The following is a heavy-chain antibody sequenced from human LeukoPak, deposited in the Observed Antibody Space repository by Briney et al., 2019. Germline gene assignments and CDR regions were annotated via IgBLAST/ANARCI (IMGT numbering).Heavy chain of an antibody. Sequence: PGGSLRLSCAASGFTFSSYNMNWVRQAPGEGLEWVTYISSSSRTIYYADSVKGRFTISRDNAKNSLYLQMNSLRDEDTAVYYCARDQVVVIPAAMFDYWGQGTLVTVSS. J-gene: IGHJ4*02. CDR2: ISSSSRTI. V-gene: IGHV3-48*02. D-gene: IGHD2-2*01. CDR3: ARDQVVVIPAAMFDY. CDR1: GFTFSSYN.